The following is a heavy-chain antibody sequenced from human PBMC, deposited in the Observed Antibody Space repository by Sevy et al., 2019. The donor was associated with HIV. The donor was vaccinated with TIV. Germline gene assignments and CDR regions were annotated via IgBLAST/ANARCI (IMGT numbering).Heavy chain of an antibody. CDR2: LSFGCGKI. J-gene: IGHJ4*02. V-gene: IGHV3-23*01. CDR1: GFTFSKYS. D-gene: IGHD2-8*01. Sequence: GGSLRLSCMASGFTFSKYSMSWVRQPPGKGLEWVSTLSFGCGKINYADSVKGRFTISRDNSKSSVYLQMNNLRPEDTAVYYCAREGCTKPHDYWGQGTLVTVSS. CDR3: AREGCTKPHDY.